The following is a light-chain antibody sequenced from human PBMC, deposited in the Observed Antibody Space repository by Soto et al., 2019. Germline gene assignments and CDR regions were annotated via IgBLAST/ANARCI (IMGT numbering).Light chain of an antibody. V-gene: IGLV2-14*01. Sequence: QSALTQPASVSGFPGQSITISCTGTSSDIGGYKYVSWYQQHPGKAPKLMIYDVSNRPSGVSNRFSGSKSGNTATLTISGLQDEDEAEYYCSSYTGGSTYVFGTGTKVTVL. J-gene: IGLJ1*01. CDR1: SSDIGGYKY. CDR3: SSYTGGSTYV. CDR2: DVS.